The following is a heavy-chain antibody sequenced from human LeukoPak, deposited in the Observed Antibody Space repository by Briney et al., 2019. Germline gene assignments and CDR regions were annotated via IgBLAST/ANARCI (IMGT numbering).Heavy chain of an antibody. V-gene: IGHV1-18*01. J-gene: IGHJ3*02. Sequence: ASVKVSCKASGYTFTSYGISWVRQAPGQGLEWMGWISGYNGHTKYAQKFQGRATMTTDTSTSTAYMEVRSLRSDDTAVYYCTRDELWFGESNPGNAFDIWGQGTMVTVSS. CDR3: TRDELWFGESNPGNAFDI. CDR1: GYTFTSYG. CDR2: ISGYNGHT. D-gene: IGHD3-10*01.